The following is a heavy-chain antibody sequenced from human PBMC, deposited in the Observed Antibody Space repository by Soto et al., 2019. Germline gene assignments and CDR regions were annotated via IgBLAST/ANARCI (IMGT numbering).Heavy chain of an antibody. CDR1: GGSISSYY. CDR2: IYYRGST. CDR3: ARFNWYFDL. Sequence: QVQLQESGPGLVKPSETLSLTCTVSGGSISSYYWSWIRQPPGKGLEWIGYIYYRGSTNYNPSLKSRVTISVDTSKNQFSLKLSSVTAAETAMYYCARFNWYFDLWGRGTLVTVSS. J-gene: IGHJ2*01. V-gene: IGHV4-59*01.